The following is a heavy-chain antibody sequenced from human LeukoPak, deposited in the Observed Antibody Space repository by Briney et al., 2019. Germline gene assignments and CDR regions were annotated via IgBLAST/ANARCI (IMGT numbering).Heavy chain of an antibody. D-gene: IGHD6-6*01. CDR2: IYYSGST. V-gene: IGHV4-39*01. Sequence: SETLSLTCTVSGGSISSSSYYWGWIRQPPGKGLGWIGSIYYSGSTYYNPSLKSRVTISVDTSKNQFSLKLSSVTAADTAVYYCARHAIAARPIDYWGQGTLVTVSS. CDR3: ARHAIAARPIDY. J-gene: IGHJ4*02. CDR1: GGSISSSSYY.